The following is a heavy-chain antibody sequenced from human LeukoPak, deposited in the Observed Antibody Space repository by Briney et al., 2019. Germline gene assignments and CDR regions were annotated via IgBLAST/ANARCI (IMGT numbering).Heavy chain of an antibody. Sequence: PSETLSLTCAVYGGSFSGYYWSWIRQPPGKGLEWIGEINHSGSTNYNPSLKSRVTISVDTSKNQFSLKLSSVTAADTAVYYCARSPYGPRDYWGQGTLVTVSS. V-gene: IGHV4-34*01. CDR1: GGSFSGYY. D-gene: IGHD4-17*01. CDR2: INHSGST. J-gene: IGHJ4*02. CDR3: ARSPYGPRDY.